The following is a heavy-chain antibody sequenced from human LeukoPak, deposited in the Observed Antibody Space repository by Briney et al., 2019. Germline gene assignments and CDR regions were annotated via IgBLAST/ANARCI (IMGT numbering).Heavy chain of an antibody. CDR1: GFTFSSHW. CDR2: IKQDGSEK. CDR3: ARDANSGSHSNWFDP. D-gene: IGHD1-26*01. J-gene: IGHJ5*02. V-gene: IGHV3-7*01. Sequence: GGSLRLSCAASGFTFSSHWMSWVRQAPGKGLEWVANIKQDGSEKYYVDSVKGRFTISRDNAKNSLYLQMNSLRAEDTAVYYCARDANSGSHSNWFDPWGQGTLVTVCS.